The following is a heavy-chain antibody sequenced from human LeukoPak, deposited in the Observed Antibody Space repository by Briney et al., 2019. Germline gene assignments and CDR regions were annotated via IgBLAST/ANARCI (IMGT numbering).Heavy chain of an antibody. CDR3: VKEVSLGEVGGDI. CDR1: GFIFSNYG. CDR2: IKSDGSEK. V-gene: IGHV3-30*02. Sequence: SGGSLRLSCAASGFIFSNYGMHWVRQTPGMGLEWVTFIKSDGSEKDYADSVKGRFTISRDNSKSTLYLQMNSLRADDMALYHCVKEVSLGEVGGDIWGQGTLVTVSS. J-gene: IGHJ4*02. D-gene: IGHD3-16*01.